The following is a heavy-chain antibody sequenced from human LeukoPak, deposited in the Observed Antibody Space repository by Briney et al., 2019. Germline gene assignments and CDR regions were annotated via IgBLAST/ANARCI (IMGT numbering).Heavy chain of an antibody. V-gene: IGHV3-74*01. CDR1: GFTFSSYW. Sequence: GGSLRLSCAASGFTFSSYWMHWVRQAPGKGLVWVSRINTDGSSTSYADSVKGRFTISRDNAKNTLYLQMNSLRAEDTAVYYCARLRIPPRYYYMDVWGKGTTVTVSS. D-gene: IGHD1-14*01. CDR3: ARLRIPPRYYYMDV. CDR2: INTDGSST. J-gene: IGHJ6*03.